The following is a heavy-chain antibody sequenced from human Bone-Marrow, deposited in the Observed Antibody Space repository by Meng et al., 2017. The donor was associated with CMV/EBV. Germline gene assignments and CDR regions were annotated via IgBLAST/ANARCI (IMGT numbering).Heavy chain of an antibody. CDR1: GFTFSSYG. V-gene: IGHV3-30*02. CDR3: AKVGASCSSTSCYRDYYYGLDV. CDR2: IRYDGSNK. D-gene: IGHD2-2*02. Sequence: GESLKISCAASGFTFSSYGMHWVRQAPGKGLEWVAFIRYDGSNKYYADSVKGRFTISRDNSKNTLYLQMNSLRAEDTAVYYCAKVGASCSSTSCYRDYYYGLDVWGQGTTVTVPS. J-gene: IGHJ6*02.